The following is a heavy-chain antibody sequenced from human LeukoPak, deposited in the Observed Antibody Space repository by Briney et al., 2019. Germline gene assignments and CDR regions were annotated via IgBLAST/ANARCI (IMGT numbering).Heavy chain of an antibody. CDR1: GGSISSYY. J-gene: IGHJ6*02. Sequence: PSETLSLTCTVSGGSISSYYWSWIRQPPGKGLEWIGYIYYSGSTNYNPSLKSRVTISVDTSKNQFSLKLSSVTAADTAVYYCARDRGSSWYYGYYYGMDVWGQGTTVTVSS. CDR3: ARDRGSSWYYGYYYGMDV. D-gene: IGHD6-13*01. V-gene: IGHV4-59*01. CDR2: IYYSGST.